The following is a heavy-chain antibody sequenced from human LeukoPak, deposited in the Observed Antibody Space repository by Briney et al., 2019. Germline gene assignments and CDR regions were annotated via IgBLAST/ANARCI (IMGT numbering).Heavy chain of an antibody. CDR2: IKQDGSEK. J-gene: IGHJ6*04. CDR1: GFTFSSYW. D-gene: IGHD3-10*02. V-gene: IGHV3-7*01. CDR3: AELGITMIGGV. Sequence: GGSLRLSCAASGFTFSSYWMSWVRQAPGKGLEWVANIKQDGSEKYYVDSVKGRFTNSRDNAKNSLYLQMNSLRAEDTAVYYCAELGITMIGGVWGKGTTVTISS.